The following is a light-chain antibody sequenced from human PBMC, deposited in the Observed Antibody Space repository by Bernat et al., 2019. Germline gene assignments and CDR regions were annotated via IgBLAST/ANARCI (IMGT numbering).Light chain of an antibody. J-gene: IGKJ2*01. V-gene: IGKV3-15*01. CDR2: GAS. Sequence: EIVMTQSPATLSVSPGERATLSCRASQSVSGNLAWYQQKPGQAPRPLIYGASTRATNIPVRFSGSGSGTEFTLTISSLQSEDFAVYYCQQYSNWPSYTFGQGTKLEIK. CDR3: QQYSNWPSYT. CDR1: QSVSGN.